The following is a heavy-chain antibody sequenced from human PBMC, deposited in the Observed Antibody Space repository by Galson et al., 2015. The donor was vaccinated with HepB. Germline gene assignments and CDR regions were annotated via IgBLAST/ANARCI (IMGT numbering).Heavy chain of an antibody. CDR3: AKVMRTVAGTLYYYYGMDV. CDR2: IRYDGSNK. Sequence: SLRLSCAASGFTFSSYGMHWVRQAPGKGLEWVAFIRYDGSNKYYADSVKGRFTISRDNSKNTLYLQMNSLRAEDTAVYYCAKVMRTVAGTLYYYYGMDVWGQGTTVTVSS. D-gene: IGHD6-19*01. J-gene: IGHJ6*02. CDR1: GFTFSSYG. V-gene: IGHV3-30*02.